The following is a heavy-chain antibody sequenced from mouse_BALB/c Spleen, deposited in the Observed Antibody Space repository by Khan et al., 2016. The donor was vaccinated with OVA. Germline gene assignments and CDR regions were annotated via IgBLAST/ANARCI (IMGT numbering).Heavy chain of an antibody. D-gene: IGHD1-1*02. CDR1: GFTFSTYG. V-gene: IGHV5-6*01. CDR3: ARLAYYYNSEGFAY. J-gene: IGHJ3*01. Sequence: EVQLVESGGDLVKPGGSLKLSCAASGFTFSTYGMSWVRQTPDKRLEWVATISTGGHYTYYIDSVQGRFTISRDNAKNTLHLQMSSLKSEVTAMYYCARLAYYYNSEGFAYWGQGTLVTVSA. CDR2: ISTGGHYT.